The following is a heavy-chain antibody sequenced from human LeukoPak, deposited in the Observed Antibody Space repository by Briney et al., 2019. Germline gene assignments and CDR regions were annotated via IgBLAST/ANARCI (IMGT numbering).Heavy chain of an antibody. Sequence: GGSLRLSCAASGFTFSSYGMHWVRQAPGKGLEWVAVIWYDGSNQFYADSVKGRFTISRDNSRNTLHLEMNGLRAEDTAVYYCARGNYYDSSGYCEYWGQGTLVTVSS. CDR2: IWYDGSNQ. CDR3: ARGNYYDSSGYCEY. V-gene: IGHV3-33*01. CDR1: GFTFSSYG. J-gene: IGHJ4*02. D-gene: IGHD3-22*01.